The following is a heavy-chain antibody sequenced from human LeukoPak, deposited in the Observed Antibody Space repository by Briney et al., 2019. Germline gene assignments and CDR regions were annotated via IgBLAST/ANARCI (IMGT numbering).Heavy chain of an antibody. Sequence: GGSLRLSCAASGFTVSSNYMSWVRQAPGKGLEWVSIIYSGGTPYYADSVKGRFTISRDNSKNTLYLQINSLRAEDTAVYYCARVLWNGDYPRFDYWGQGTLVTVSS. J-gene: IGHJ4*02. CDR1: GFTVSSNY. CDR2: IYSGGTP. V-gene: IGHV3-53*01. D-gene: IGHD4-17*01. CDR3: ARVLWNGDYPRFDY.